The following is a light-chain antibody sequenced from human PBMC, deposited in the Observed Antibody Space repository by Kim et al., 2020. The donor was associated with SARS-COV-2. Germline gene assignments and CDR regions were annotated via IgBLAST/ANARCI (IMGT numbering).Light chain of an antibody. V-gene: IGLV1-44*01. CDR2: SNV. J-gene: IGLJ3*02. CDR1: SSDIGSNT. CDR3: ASWDDSLSGWV. Sequence: QSVLTQPPSASGTPGQRVTISCSGSSSDIGSNTVTWYQQFPGTTPKLLIYSNVQRPSGVPDRFSGSKSGTSASLAISGLQSEDEADYYCASWDDSLSGWVFGGVTQLTVL.